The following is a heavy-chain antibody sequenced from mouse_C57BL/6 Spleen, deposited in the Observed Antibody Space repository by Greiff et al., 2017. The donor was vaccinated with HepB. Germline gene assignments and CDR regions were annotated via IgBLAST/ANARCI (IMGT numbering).Heavy chain of an antibody. Sequence: EVQLQQSGPELVKPGASVKISCKASGYTFTDYYMNWVKQSHGKSLEWIGDINPNNGGTSYNQKFKGKATLTVDKSSSTAYMELRSLTSEDSAVYYCARSDYYGSYFDYWGQGTTLTVSS. CDR3: ARSDYYGSYFDY. CDR1: GYTFTDYY. CDR2: INPNNGGT. D-gene: IGHD1-1*01. J-gene: IGHJ2*01. V-gene: IGHV1-26*01.